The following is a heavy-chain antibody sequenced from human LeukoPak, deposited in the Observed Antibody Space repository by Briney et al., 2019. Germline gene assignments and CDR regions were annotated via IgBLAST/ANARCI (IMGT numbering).Heavy chain of an antibody. CDR1: DGSISSGDYY. CDR2: IYYSGST. Sequence: SETLSLTCTVSDGSISSGDYYWSWIRQPPGKGLEWIGYIYYSGSTYYNPSLKSRVTISVDTSKNQFSLKLSSVTAADTAVYYCAGLSRITMTFDYWGQGTLVTVSS. D-gene: IGHD3-22*01. J-gene: IGHJ4*02. CDR3: AGLSRITMTFDY. V-gene: IGHV4-30-4*01.